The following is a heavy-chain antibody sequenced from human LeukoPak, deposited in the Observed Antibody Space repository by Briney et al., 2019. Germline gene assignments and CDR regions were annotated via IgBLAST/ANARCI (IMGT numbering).Heavy chain of an antibody. J-gene: IGHJ4*02. Sequence: GGSLRLSCAASGFTFSSYSMNWVRQAPGKGLEWVSSISSSSSYIYYADSVKGRFTISRDNAKNSLYLQMNSLRAEDTAVYYCARDVDYANPRHDYWGQGTLVTVSP. CDR2: ISSSSSYI. D-gene: IGHD4/OR15-4a*01. CDR1: GFTFSSYS. V-gene: IGHV3-21*01. CDR3: ARDVDYANPRHDY.